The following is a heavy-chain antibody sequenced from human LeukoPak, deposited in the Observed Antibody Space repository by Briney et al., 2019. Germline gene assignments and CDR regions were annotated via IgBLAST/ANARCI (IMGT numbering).Heavy chain of an antibody. D-gene: IGHD1-14*01. Sequence: GGSLRLSCTASVFTFRDAWLNWVRQAPGKGLEWVGRMKSVAGGGTTDYAAPVKGRFSISRDDAKNTLYLEMSSLETEDTAVYYCARQGSTNLYFHHWGQGTLVTVSS. V-gene: IGHV3-15*01. CDR1: VFTFRDAW. CDR2: MKSVAGGGTT. J-gene: IGHJ4*02. CDR3: ARQGSTNLYFHH.